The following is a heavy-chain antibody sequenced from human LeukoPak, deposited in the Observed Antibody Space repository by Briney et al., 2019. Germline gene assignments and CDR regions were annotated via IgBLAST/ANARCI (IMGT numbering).Heavy chain of an antibody. CDR1: GFTFSSYS. Sequence: GGSLRLSCAASGFTFSSYSMNWVRQAPGKGLEWVSSISSSSSYIYYADSVKGRFTISRDNAKNSLFLQMNSLRAEDTAVYFCARGWYTDAFDIWGQGTMVTVSS. J-gene: IGHJ3*02. V-gene: IGHV3-21*01. D-gene: IGHD1-1*01. CDR2: ISSSSSYI. CDR3: ARGWYTDAFDI.